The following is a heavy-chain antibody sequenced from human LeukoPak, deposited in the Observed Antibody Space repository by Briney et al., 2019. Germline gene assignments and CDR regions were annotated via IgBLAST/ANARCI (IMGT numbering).Heavy chain of an antibody. CDR2: MRWNNPSSGGT. CDR1: GYTFTGYY. J-gene: IGHJ6*02. Sequence: GASVKVSCKTSGYTFTGYYMHWVRQAPGQGLEWMGWMRWNNPSSGGTNYAQRFQGRVTMTRDTSISTAYMELYRLTSDDTAVYYCARSGYYYGLDVWGQGTTATVSS. CDR3: ARSGYYYGLDV. V-gene: IGHV1-2*02. D-gene: IGHD1-26*01.